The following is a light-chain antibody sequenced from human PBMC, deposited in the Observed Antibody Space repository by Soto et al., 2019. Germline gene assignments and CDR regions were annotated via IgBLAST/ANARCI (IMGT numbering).Light chain of an antibody. Sequence: VPIKESSSALSATKGDRCTIPCVASHFMSVWLAWYQQKPGKAPKILISDASILENGVPSRFSGSGSGTDFTLSISSLHLDDFAPYYCQQSYYIPPPFCRGT. J-gene: IGKJ1*01. CDR2: DAS. CDR3: QQSYYIPPP. CDR1: HFMSVW. V-gene: IGKV1-5*01.